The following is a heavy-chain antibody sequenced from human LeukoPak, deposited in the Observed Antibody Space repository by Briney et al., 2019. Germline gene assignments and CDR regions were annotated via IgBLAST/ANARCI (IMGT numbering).Heavy chain of an antibody. V-gene: IGHV3-48*04. Sequence: GGSLRLSCAASGFTFSTYSMNWVRQAPGKGLEWVSYISSSSSTIYYADSVKGRFTISRGNAKNSLYLQMNSLRAEDTAVYYCARDIGYCSSTSCPTRYGMDVWGQGTTVTVSS. J-gene: IGHJ6*02. D-gene: IGHD2-2*01. CDR3: ARDIGYCSSTSCPTRYGMDV. CDR2: ISSSSSTI. CDR1: GFTFSTYS.